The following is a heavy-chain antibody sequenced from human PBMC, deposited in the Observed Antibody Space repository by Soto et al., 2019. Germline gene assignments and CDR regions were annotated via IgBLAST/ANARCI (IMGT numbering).Heavy chain of an antibody. D-gene: IGHD2-2*02. Sequence: RGSLRLSCAASGFTFRSYSMNGVRQAPGKGLEWVSSISSSSSYIYYADSVKGRFTISRDNAKNSLYLQMNSLRAEDTAVYYCARDPGGNVPAAIYWFDPWGQGTLVTVSS. CDR2: ISSSSSYI. J-gene: IGHJ5*02. CDR1: GFTFRSYS. CDR3: ARDPGGNVPAAIYWFDP. V-gene: IGHV3-21*01.